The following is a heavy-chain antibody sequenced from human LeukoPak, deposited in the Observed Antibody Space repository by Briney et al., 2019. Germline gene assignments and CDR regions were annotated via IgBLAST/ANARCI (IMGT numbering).Heavy chain of an antibody. V-gene: IGHV1-69*13. CDR1: GYTFISYD. Sequence: ASVKVSCKASGYTFISYDINWVRQAPGQGLEWMGGIIPIFGTANYAQKFQGRVTITADESTSTAYMELSSLRSEDTAVYYCARDREEYYYDSSGYYVNYFDYWGQGTLVTVSS. J-gene: IGHJ4*02. CDR2: IIPIFGTA. CDR3: ARDREEYYYDSSGYYVNYFDY. D-gene: IGHD3-22*01.